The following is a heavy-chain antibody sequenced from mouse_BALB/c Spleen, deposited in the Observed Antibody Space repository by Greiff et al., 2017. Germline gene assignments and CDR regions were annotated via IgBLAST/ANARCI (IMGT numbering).Heavy chain of an antibody. CDR1: GFTFSSYG. J-gene: IGHJ4*01. Sequence: EVHLVESGGDLVKPGGSLKLSCAASGFTFSSYGMSWVRQTPDKRLEWVATISSGGSYTYYPDSVKGRFTISRDNAKNTLYLQMSSLKSEDTAMYDGARNEEIVTTVVAKEMDYWGQGTSVTVSA. CDR2: ISSGGSYT. D-gene: IGHD1-1*01. V-gene: IGHV5-6*01. CDR3: ARNEEIVTTVVAKEMDY.